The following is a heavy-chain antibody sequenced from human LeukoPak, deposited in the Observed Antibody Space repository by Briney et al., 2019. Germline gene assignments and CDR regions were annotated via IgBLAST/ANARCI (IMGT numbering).Heavy chain of an antibody. CDR1: GFTFSNYA. V-gene: IGHV3-30-3*01. D-gene: IGHD3-22*01. CDR3: AREGYDSSGANFDY. Sequence: GGSLRLSCAASGFTFSNYAMHWVRQAPGKRLEWVAGISYDGNNKYYADSVKGRFTISRDNSKNTLYLQMNSLRAEDTAVYYCAREGYDSSGANFDYWGQGTLVTVSS. CDR2: ISYDGNNK. J-gene: IGHJ4*02.